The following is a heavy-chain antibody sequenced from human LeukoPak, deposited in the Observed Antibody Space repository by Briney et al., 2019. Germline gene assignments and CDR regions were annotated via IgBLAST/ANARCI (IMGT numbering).Heavy chain of an antibody. J-gene: IGHJ5*01. CDR3: ARDAYTSASDS. CDR1: GFTFSSYW. CDR2: INSDGSST. Sequence: GRSLRLSCAASGFTFSSYWMHWVRQAPGKGLVWVSRINSDGSSTDYADSVKGRFTISRDNAKSSLYLQMSSLRAEDTAVYYCARDAYTSASDSWGQGTLVSVSS. D-gene: IGHD3-16*01. V-gene: IGHV3-74*01.